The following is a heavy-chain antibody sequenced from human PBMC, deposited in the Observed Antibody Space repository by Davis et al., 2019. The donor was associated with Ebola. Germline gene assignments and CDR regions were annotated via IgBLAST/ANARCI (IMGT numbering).Heavy chain of an antibody. D-gene: IGHD6-13*01. CDR3: AREFGHSSSWYPYYGMDV. CDR1: GFTFSSYG. Sequence: GESLKISCAASGFTFSSYGMHWVRQAPGKGLEWVAVIWYDGSNKYYADSVKGRFTISRDNSKNTLYLQMNSLRAEDTAVYYCAREFGHSSSWYPYYGMDVWGQGTTVTVSS. V-gene: IGHV3-33*08. CDR2: IWYDGSNK. J-gene: IGHJ6*02.